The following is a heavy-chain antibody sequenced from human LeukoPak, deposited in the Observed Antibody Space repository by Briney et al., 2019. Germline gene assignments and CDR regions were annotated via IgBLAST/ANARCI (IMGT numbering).Heavy chain of an antibody. D-gene: IGHD2-21*02. CDR3: ARHVASDLRIVVVTSDWYFDL. Sequence: PSETLPLTCIVSGGSISSSRFYWAWIRQPPGKGLEWIGTIYYSGSTYYNPSLKSRVTISADTSKNQFSLNLSSVTAADTGVYYCARHVASDLRIVVVTSDWYFDLWGRGTLVTVSS. V-gene: IGHV4-39*01. CDR2: IYYSGST. J-gene: IGHJ2*01. CDR1: GGSISSSRFY.